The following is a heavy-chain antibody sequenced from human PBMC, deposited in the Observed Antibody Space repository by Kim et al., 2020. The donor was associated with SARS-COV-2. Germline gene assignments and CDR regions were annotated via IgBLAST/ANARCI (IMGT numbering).Heavy chain of an antibody. D-gene: IGHD3-10*01. J-gene: IGHJ4*02. Sequence: GRVTITADESTSTAYMELSSLRSEDTAVYYCARVSTMVRGVKPTIGYFDYWGQGTLVTVSS. V-gene: IGHV1-69*01. CDR3: ARVSTMVRGVKPTIGYFDY.